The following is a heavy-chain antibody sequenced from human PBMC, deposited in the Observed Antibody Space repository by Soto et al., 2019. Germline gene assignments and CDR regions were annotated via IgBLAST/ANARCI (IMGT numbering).Heavy chain of an antibody. CDR1: GFTFSIYS. Sequence: EVQLVESGGGLVQPGGSLRLSCAASGFTFSIYSMNWVRQAPGKGLEWVSYISSGGSTIYYADSVKGRFTISRDNAKNSRDLQMNSLRDEDTAVYYCARDRAFSSSAGIDYWGQGTLVTVSS. D-gene: IGHD6-6*01. J-gene: IGHJ4*02. CDR3: ARDRAFSSSAGIDY. CDR2: ISSGGSTI. V-gene: IGHV3-48*02.